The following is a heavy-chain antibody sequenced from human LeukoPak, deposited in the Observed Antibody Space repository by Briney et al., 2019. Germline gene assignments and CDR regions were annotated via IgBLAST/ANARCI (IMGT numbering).Heavy chain of an antibody. V-gene: IGHV1-2*04. Sequence: GASVKVSCKASGYTFTGYYMHWVRQAPGQGLEWMGWINPNSGGTNYAQKFQGWVTMTRDTSISTAYMELSRLRSDDTAVYYCARSQPGYCGGDCPDALDIWGQGTMVTVSS. CDR3: ARSQPGYCGGDCPDALDI. J-gene: IGHJ3*02. D-gene: IGHD2-21*02. CDR1: GYTFTGYY. CDR2: INPNSGGT.